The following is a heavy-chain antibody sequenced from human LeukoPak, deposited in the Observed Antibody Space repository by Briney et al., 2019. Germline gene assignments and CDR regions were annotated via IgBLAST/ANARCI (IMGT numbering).Heavy chain of an antibody. CDR3: ARVQAVYGSGSYLYFQH. CDR1: GYTFTGYY. CDR2: INPNSGGT. Sequence: GASVKVSCKASGYTFTGYYMHWVRQAPGQGLEWMGWINPNSGGTNYAQKFQGRVTMTRDTSISTAYMELSRLRSDDTAVYYCARVQAVYGSGSYLYFQHWGQGTLVTVSS. V-gene: IGHV1-2*02. D-gene: IGHD3-10*01. J-gene: IGHJ1*01.